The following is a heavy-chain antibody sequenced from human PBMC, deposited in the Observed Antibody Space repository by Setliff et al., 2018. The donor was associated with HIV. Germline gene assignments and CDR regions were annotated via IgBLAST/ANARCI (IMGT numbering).Heavy chain of an antibody. CDR2: IHITGNT. CDR3: ARHAAGPDGPFDY. V-gene: IGHV4-61*09. J-gene: IGHJ4*02. CDR1: GGSINRGNYY. Sequence: PSETLSLTCSVSGGSINRGNYYWTWIRQSAGKGLEWIGHIHITGNTDYNPSLKSRVTIPLDTARNQFSLELTSVTATDTAVYYCARHAAGPDGPFDYWGQGTLVTVSS. D-gene: IGHD2-2*01.